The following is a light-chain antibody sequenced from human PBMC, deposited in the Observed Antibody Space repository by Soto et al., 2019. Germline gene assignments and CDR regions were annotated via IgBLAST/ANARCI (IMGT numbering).Light chain of an antibody. CDR2: DAS. J-gene: IGKJ1*01. Sequence: EIVLTQSPATLSLSPGERATLSCRASQSVRNYLAWYQQKPGQAPRLLIYDASNRATGIPARFSGTGSGTDFTLTISSLVPEDFAIYYCQQRSKMPLTFGHGTTVDLK. CDR1: QSVRNY. V-gene: IGKV3-11*01. CDR3: QQRSKMPLT.